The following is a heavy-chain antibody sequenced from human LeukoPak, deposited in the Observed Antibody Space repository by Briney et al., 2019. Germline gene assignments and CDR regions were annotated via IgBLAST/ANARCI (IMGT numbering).Heavy chain of an antibody. V-gene: IGHV3-23*01. Sequence: GGSLRLSCAASGFTFSSYAMNWVRQAPGKGLEWVSAISGSGSTTYYADSVKGRFTISRDNSKNTLFLQMNSLTAEDTAIYSCAKLDVVVPAAVSYYFDYWGQGTLVTVSS. CDR2: ISGSGSTT. D-gene: IGHD2-2*01. CDR3: AKLDVVVPAAVSYYFDY. J-gene: IGHJ4*02. CDR1: GFTFSSYA.